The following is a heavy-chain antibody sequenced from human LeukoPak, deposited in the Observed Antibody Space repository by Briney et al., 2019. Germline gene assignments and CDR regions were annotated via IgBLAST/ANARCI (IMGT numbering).Heavy chain of an antibody. J-gene: IGHJ4*02. CDR1: GFTFSSYW. Sequence: PGGSLRLSCAASGFTFSSYWMSWVHQAPGKGLEWVANIKQDGSEKYYVDSVKGRFTISRDNSKNTLYLQMNSLRAEDTAVYYCARRAGAYSHPYDYWGQGTLVTVSS. CDR2: IKQDGSEK. V-gene: IGHV3-7*03. D-gene: IGHD4/OR15-4a*01. CDR3: ARRAGAYSHPYDY.